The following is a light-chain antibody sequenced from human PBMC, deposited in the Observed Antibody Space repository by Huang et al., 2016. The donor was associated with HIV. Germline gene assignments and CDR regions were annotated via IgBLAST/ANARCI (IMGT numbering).Light chain of an antibody. Sequence: DIQMTQSPSSLSASVGDRVTITCQASQDISNYLNWYQQKLGKAPKLLIYDASNLQTGVPSRFNGSGSGTDFTFIISSLQPEDIATYYCQQYDYLRPPFTFGPGTKVDIK. CDR2: DAS. J-gene: IGKJ3*01. V-gene: IGKV1-33*01. CDR1: QDISNY. CDR3: QQYDYLRPPFT.